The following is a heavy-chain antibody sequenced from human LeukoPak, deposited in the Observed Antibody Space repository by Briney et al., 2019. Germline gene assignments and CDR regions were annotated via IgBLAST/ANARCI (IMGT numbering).Heavy chain of an antibody. J-gene: IGHJ4*02. Sequence: GGSLRLSCAGSVFPFSSYGINWVRQAPGKGLEWVSGISPGGGPTYYADSVKGRFTISRDDSKNTLYLQMNNLRAEDTAVYYCAKDGAWLRFDDWGQGILVTVSS. V-gene: IGHV3-23*01. D-gene: IGHD5-12*01. CDR3: AKDGAWLRFDD. CDR1: VFPFSSYG. CDR2: ISPGGGPT.